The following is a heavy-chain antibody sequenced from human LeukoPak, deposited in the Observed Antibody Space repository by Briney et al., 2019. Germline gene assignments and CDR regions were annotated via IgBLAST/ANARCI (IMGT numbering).Heavy chain of an antibody. CDR1: GFTFNINT. D-gene: IGHD5-12*01. J-gene: IGHJ4*02. CDR2: ISESGRD. CDR3: AKSGYNGHDRPH. V-gene: IGHV3-23*01. Sequence: GGSLRLSCAVSGFTFNINTMSWLRQAPGKGLEGVSVISESGRDYYTDSVKGRFTISRDNSKNTLYLQMNSLTAEDTATYYCAKSGYNGHDRPHWGLGTLVTVSS.